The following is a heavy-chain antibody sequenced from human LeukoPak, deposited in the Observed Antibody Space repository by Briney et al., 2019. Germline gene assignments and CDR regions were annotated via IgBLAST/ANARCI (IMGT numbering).Heavy chain of an antibody. D-gene: IGHD3-10*01. V-gene: IGHV4-59*01. Sequence: ASETLSLTCTVSGGSISSYYWSWIRQPPGKGLEWIGYIYYSGSTNYNPSLKSRVTISVDTSKNQFSLKLSSVTAADTAVYYCARGPDRAEAFDIWGQGTMVTVSS. CDR1: GGSISSYY. CDR2: IYYSGST. CDR3: ARGPDRAEAFDI. J-gene: IGHJ3*02.